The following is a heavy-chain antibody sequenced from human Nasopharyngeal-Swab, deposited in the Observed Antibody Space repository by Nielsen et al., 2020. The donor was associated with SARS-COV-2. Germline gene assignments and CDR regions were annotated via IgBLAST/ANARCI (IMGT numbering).Heavy chain of an antibody. Sequence: ASVKVSCKASGYTFTSYAMHWVRQAPGQRLEWMGWINAGNGNTKYSQKFQGRVTITRDTSTSAAYMELRSLRSDDTAVYYCARDKGRYGSGSPYWGQGTLVTVSS. V-gene: IGHV1-3*01. D-gene: IGHD3-10*01. CDR3: ARDKGRYGSGSPY. CDR2: INAGNGNT. CDR1: GYTFTSYA. J-gene: IGHJ4*02.